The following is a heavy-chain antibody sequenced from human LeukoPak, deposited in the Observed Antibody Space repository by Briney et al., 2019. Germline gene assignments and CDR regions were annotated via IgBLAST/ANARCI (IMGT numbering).Heavy chain of an antibody. Sequence: PGGSLRLSCAASGFTFDDYGMSWVRQAPGKGLEWVSGINWNGGSTGYADSVKGRFTISRDNAKNSLYLQMNSLRAEDTALYYCARAPSDYVFYYYYGMDVWGQGTTVTVSS. CDR2: INWNGGST. CDR1: GFTFDDYG. V-gene: IGHV3-20*04. CDR3: ARAPSDYVFYYYYGMDV. J-gene: IGHJ6*02. D-gene: IGHD4-17*01.